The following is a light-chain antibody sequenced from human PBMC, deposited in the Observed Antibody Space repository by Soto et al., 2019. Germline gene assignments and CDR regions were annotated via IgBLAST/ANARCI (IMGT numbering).Light chain of an antibody. CDR1: QDISSF. V-gene: IGKV1-9*01. J-gene: IGKJ2*01. CDR3: QQLKTYPRT. CDR2: AAS. Sequence: DIQLTQSPSFLSASVGDRVTITCRASQDISSFLAWYQQKAGKAPKLLIFAASTLQRGVPSRFSGSGSGTEFTLTISSLQPEDFATYYCQQLKTYPRTFGQGTKLEIK.